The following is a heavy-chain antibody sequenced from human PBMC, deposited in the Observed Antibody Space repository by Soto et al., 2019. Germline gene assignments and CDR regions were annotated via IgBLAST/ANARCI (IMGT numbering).Heavy chain of an antibody. V-gene: IGHV3-15*01. Sequence: GGSLRLSCAASGFTFSNAWMSWVRQAPGKGLEWVGRIKSKTDGGTTDYAAPVKGRFTISRDDSKNTLYLQMNSLKTEDTAVYYCTTSGSDYGSGSYHLYYMDVWGKGTTVTVSS. D-gene: IGHD3-10*01. CDR3: TTSGSDYGSGSYHLYYMDV. J-gene: IGHJ6*03. CDR1: GFTFSNAW. CDR2: IKSKTDGGTT.